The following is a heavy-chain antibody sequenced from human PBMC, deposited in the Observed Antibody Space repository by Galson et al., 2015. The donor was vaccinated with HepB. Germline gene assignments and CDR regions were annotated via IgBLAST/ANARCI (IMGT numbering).Heavy chain of an antibody. CDR3: AKDVLGSSYYYYMDV. CDR1: GFTFSSYA. Sequence: SLRLSCAASGFTFSSYAMHWVRQAPGKGLEWVAVISYDGSNKYYADSVKGRFTISRDNSKNTLYLQMNSLRAEDTAVYYCAKDVLGSSYYYYMDVWGKGTTVTVSS. J-gene: IGHJ6*03. CDR2: ISYDGSNK. V-gene: IGHV3-30*04.